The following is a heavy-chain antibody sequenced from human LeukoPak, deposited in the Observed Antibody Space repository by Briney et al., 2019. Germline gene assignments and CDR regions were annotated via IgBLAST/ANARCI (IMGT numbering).Heavy chain of an antibody. V-gene: IGHV4-59*12. CDR1: GGSISSYY. CDR3: ARGYYYDSSGPNWFDP. Sequence: PSETLSLTCTVSGGSISSYYWSWIRQPPGKGLEWIGYMYYSGSTNYNPSLKSRVTIAVDTSKTQFSLKLSSVTAADTAVYYCARGYYYDSSGPNWFDPWGQGTLVTVSS. D-gene: IGHD3-22*01. CDR2: MYYSGST. J-gene: IGHJ5*02.